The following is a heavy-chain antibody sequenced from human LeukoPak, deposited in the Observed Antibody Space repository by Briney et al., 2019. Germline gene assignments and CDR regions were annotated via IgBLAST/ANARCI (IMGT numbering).Heavy chain of an antibody. J-gene: IGHJ4*02. Sequence: GGSLRLSCAASGFTFSNYWIHWVRQAPGKGLVWVSRIDNAGSITTYADSVKGRFTISRDNAENMLYLQMNSLIVEDTAVYYCVRSAFHAGSGNYYDYWGQGTLVTVSS. CDR2: IDNAGSIT. D-gene: IGHD3-22*01. V-gene: IGHV3-74*03. CDR3: VRSAFHAGSGNYYDY. CDR1: GFTFSNYW.